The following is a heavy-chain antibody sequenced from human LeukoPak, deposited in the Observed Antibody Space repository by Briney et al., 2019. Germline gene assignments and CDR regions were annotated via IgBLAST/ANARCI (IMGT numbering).Heavy chain of an antibody. CDR2: IYYSGST. CDR1: GGSISSGDYY. CDR3: AREGGNYYDSNP. J-gene: IGHJ5*02. V-gene: IGHV4-30-4*01. D-gene: IGHD3-22*01. Sequence: SETLPLTCTVSGGSISSGDYYWSWIRQPPGKGLEWIGYIYYSGSTYYNPSLKSRVTISVDTSKNQFSLKLSSVTAADTAVYYCAREGGNYYDSNPWGQGTRVTVSS.